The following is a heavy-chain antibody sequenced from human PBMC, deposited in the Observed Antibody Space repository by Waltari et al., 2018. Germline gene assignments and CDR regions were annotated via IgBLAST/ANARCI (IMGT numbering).Heavy chain of an antibody. J-gene: IGHJ5*02. V-gene: IGHV1-69*05. Sequence: QVQLVQSGAEVKKPGSSVTVACKASGGTCSSYAISWVRQAPGHGLEWMGGIIPIFGTANYAQKFQGRVTITTDESTSTAYMELSSLRSEDTAVYYCARDLGYYDSSGTYNWFDPWGQGTLVTVSS. D-gene: IGHD3-22*01. CDR3: ARDLGYYDSSGTYNWFDP. CDR1: GGTCSSYA. CDR2: IIPIFGTA.